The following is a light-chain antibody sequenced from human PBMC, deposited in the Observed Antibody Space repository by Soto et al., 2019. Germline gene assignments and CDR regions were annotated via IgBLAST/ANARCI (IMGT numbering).Light chain of an antibody. CDR2: DVS. J-gene: IGLJ2*01. CDR1: SSDVGGYNY. Sequence: QSALTQPASVSGSPGQSITISCTGTSSDVGGYNYVSWYQQHPGNAPKLMIYDVSNRPSGVSNRFAGSKSGNTASLTISGLQAEDEADYYCSSYTGSSAHGEFGGGTKLTVL. CDR3: SSYTGSSAHGE. V-gene: IGLV2-14*01.